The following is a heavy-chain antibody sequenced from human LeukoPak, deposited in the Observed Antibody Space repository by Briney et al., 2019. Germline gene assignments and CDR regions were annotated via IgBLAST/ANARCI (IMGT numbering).Heavy chain of an antibody. CDR3: AKTLGAAAGSLRG. J-gene: IGHJ4*02. CDR1: GFTFSSYA. Sequence: GGSLRLSCAASGFTFSSYAMSWVRQAPGKGLEWVSAISGIGGSTYYADSVKGRFTISRDNTKNTLYLQMNSLRAEDTAVYYCAKTLGAAAGSLRGWGQGTLVTVSS. D-gene: IGHD6-13*01. CDR2: ISGIGGST. V-gene: IGHV3-23*01.